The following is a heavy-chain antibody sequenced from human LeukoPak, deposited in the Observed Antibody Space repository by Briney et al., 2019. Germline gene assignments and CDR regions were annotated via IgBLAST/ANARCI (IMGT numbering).Heavy chain of an antibody. CDR3: ARGKWELRG. D-gene: IGHD1-26*01. CDR1: GFTVSSNY. Sequence: GGSLRLSCVASGFTVSSNYMSWVRQAPGKGLVWVSRINTDGGSTSYADSVKGRFTISRDNAKNTLYLQTNSLRAEDTAVYYCARGKWELRGWGQGTLVTVSS. J-gene: IGHJ4*02. V-gene: IGHV3-74*01. CDR2: INTDGGST.